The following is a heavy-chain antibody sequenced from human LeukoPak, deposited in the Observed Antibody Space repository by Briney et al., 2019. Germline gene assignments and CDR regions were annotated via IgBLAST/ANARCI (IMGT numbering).Heavy chain of an antibody. CDR3: ARGPSQWELPNYFDY. CDR1: GYSFTSYW. CDR2: IYPGDSDT. V-gene: IGHV5-51*01. J-gene: IGHJ4*02. D-gene: IGHD1-26*01. Sequence: GESLKISCKGSGYSFTSYWIGWVRQMPGKGLEWRGIIYPGDSDTRYRPSFQGQVTISADKSISTAYLQWSSLKASDTAMYYCARGPSQWELPNYFDYWGQGTLVTVSS.